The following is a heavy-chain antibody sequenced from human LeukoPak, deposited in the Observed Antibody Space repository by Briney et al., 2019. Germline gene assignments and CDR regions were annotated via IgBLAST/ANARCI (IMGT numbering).Heavy chain of an antibody. CDR1: GYSFTSYW. J-gene: IGHJ4*02. CDR2: IYPGDSDT. D-gene: IGHD3-22*01. V-gene: IGHV5-51*01. Sequence: PGESLKISCKGSGYSFTSYWIGWVRQMPGKGLEWMGIIYPGDSDTRYSPSFQGQVTISADKSISTAYLQWSSLKASDTAMYYCARQANYYDSSGYPRPAYYFDYWGQGTLVTVSS. CDR3: ARQANYYDSSGYPRPAYYFDY.